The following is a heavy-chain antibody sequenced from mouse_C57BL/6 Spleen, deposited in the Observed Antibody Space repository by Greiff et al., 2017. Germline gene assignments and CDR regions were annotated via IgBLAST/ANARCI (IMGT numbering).Heavy chain of an antibody. CDR1: GYTFTDYN. J-gene: IGHJ1*03. V-gene: IGHV1-22*01. CDR2: INPNNGGT. D-gene: IGHD1-1*01. CDR3: ARPTVGGYFDV. Sequence: EVQLQQSGPELVKPGASVKMSCKASGYTFTDYNMPWVKQSHGKSLEWIGYINPNNGGTSYNQKFKGKATLTVNKSSSTAYMELRSLTSEDSAVYYCARPTVGGYFDVWGTGTTVTVSS.